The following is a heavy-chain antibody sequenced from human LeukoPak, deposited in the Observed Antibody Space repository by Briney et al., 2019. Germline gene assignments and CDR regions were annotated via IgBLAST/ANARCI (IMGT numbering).Heavy chain of an antibody. CDR2: INPNSGGT. Sequence: ASVKVSCKASGYTFTGYYMHWVRQAPGQGLEWMGWINPNSGGTHYAQKFQGRVTMTRDTSISTAYMELRRLRSDDTAVYYCARGGRDSFTNWFDPWGQGTLVTVSS. D-gene: IGHD2-21*01. V-gene: IGHV1-2*02. J-gene: IGHJ5*02. CDR3: ARGGRDSFTNWFDP. CDR1: GYTFTGYY.